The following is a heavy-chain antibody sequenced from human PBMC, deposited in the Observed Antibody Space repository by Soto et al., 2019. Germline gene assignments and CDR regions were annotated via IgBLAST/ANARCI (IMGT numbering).Heavy chain of an antibody. CDR1: GYTFTSYG. CDR3: ARVPDYGSGSGDPMDV. D-gene: IGHD3-10*01. V-gene: IGHV1-18*01. CDR2: ISAYNGNT. Sequence: QVPLVQSGAEVKKPGASVKVSCKASGYTFTSYGISWVRQAPGQGLEWMGWISAYNGNTNYAQKLQGRVTMTTDTSTSTAYMELRSVRSDDTAVYYCARVPDYGSGSGDPMDVWGQGTTVTVSS. J-gene: IGHJ6*02.